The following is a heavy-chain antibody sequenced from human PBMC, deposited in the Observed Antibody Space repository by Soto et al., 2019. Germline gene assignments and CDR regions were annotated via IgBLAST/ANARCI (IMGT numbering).Heavy chain of an antibody. CDR1: GYSFTSYW. V-gene: IGHV5-51*01. D-gene: IGHD5-18*01. CDR3: ARTPDTAMVGRYYSYYYGRDV. CDR2: IYPGDSDT. Sequence: GESLKISCKGSGYSFTSYWIGWVRQMPGKGLEWMGIIYPGDSDTRYSPSFQGQVTISADKSISTAYLQWSSLKASDTAMYYCARTPDTAMVGRYYSYYYGRDVWGQGTTVTVSS. J-gene: IGHJ6*02.